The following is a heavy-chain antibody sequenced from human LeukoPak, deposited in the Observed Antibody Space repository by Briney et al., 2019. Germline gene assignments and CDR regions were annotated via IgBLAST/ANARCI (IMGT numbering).Heavy chain of an antibody. CDR3: ARDLYSSSWRYYFDY. J-gene: IGHJ4*02. Sequence: AGGSLRLPCAASGFTFSSYGMHWVRQAPGKGLEWVAVIWYDGSNKYYADSVKGRFTISRDNSKNTLYLQMNSLRAEDTAVYYCARDLYSSSWRYYFDYWGQGTLVTVSS. D-gene: IGHD6-13*01. CDR2: IWYDGSNK. CDR1: GFTFSSYG. V-gene: IGHV3-33*01.